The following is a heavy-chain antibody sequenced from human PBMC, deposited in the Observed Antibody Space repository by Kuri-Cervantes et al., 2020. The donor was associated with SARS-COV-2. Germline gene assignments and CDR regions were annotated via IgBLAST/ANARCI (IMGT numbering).Heavy chain of an antibody. Sequence: ASVKVSCKASGYTFTSYGISWVRQAPGQGLEWMGWISAYNGNTNYAQKLQGRVTMTRDTSTSTVYMELSSLRSEDTAVYYCARGAAMIVVVRSRNIDEYFQHWGQGTLVTVSS. CDR2: ISAYNGNT. J-gene: IGHJ1*01. V-gene: IGHV1-18*01. CDR3: ARGAAMIVVVRSRNIDEYFQH. CDR1: GYTFTSYG. D-gene: IGHD3-22*01.